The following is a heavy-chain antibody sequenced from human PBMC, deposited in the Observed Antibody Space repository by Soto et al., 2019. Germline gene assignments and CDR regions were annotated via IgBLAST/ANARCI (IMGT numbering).Heavy chain of an antibody. V-gene: IGHV3-23*01. CDR3: AKARDQQWVRLPFDY. CDR2: FSATSENT. Sequence: EVQLLESGGGLVQPGGSLRLSCVGSGFFFSSYTMTWVRQAPGKGLEWVSSFSATSENTYYADSVRGRFTISRDNSKNTLFLQMNSLPAEDTAMYYWAKARDQQWVRLPFDYWGQGTRVIVSS. J-gene: IGHJ4*02. D-gene: IGHD6-19*01. CDR1: GFFFSSYT.